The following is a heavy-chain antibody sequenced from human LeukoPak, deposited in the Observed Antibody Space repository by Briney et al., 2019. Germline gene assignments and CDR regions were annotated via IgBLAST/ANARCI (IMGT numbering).Heavy chain of an antibody. Sequence: GGSLRLSCAASGFTFSSYAMSWVRQAPGKGLEWVSVIYNGGNKYYIDSVKGRFTISRDTSKNTLYLQMNSLRAEDTAVYYCASRHCSGGGCYFAGADPFDYWGQGTLVTVSS. V-gene: IGHV3-23*03. CDR3: ASRHCSGGGCYFAGADPFDY. CDR1: GFTFSSYA. D-gene: IGHD2-15*01. CDR2: IYNGGNK. J-gene: IGHJ4*02.